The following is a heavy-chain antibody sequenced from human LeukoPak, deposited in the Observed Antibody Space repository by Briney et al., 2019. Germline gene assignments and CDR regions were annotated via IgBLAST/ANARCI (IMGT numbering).Heavy chain of an antibody. Sequence: GGSLRLSCAASGFTFSSYAMSWVRQAPGRGLEWVSAISGSGGSTYYADSVKGRFTTSRDNSKNTLYLQMNSLRAEDTAVYYCAKGIAARRTDYYYGMVVWGQGTTVTVSS. D-gene: IGHD6-6*01. CDR2: ISGSGGST. CDR1: GFTFSSYA. CDR3: AKGIAARRTDYYYGMVV. V-gene: IGHV3-23*01. J-gene: IGHJ6*02.